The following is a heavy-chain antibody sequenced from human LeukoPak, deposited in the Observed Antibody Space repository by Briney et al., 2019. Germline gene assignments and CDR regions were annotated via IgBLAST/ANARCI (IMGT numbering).Heavy chain of an antibody. CDR2: ISGSDGTT. V-gene: IGHV3-23*01. Sequence: PGGSLRLSCVASGYTFSNYDMSWVRQAPGKGLEWVSGISGSDGTTYYADSVKGRFTISRDNSKNTLYLQMNSLRAEDTAVYYCARDMWGHDAFDIWGQGTMVTVSS. D-gene: IGHD1-26*01. CDR1: GYTFSNYD. CDR3: ARDMWGHDAFDI. J-gene: IGHJ3*02.